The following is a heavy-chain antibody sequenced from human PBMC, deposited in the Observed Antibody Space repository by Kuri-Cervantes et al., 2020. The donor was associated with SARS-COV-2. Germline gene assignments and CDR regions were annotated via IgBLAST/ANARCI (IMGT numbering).Heavy chain of an antibody. CDR3: ARDLWNTARGVYDY. D-gene: IGHD5-18*01. J-gene: IGHJ4*02. CDR1: GGSISSSSYY. CDR2: IYHSGST. Sequence: GSLRLSCTVSGGSISSSSYYWGWIRQPPGKGLEWIGSIYHSGSTYYNPSLKSRVTISVDTSKNQFSLKLSSVTAADTAVYYCARDLWNTARGVYDYWGQGTLVTVSS. V-gene: IGHV4-39*07.